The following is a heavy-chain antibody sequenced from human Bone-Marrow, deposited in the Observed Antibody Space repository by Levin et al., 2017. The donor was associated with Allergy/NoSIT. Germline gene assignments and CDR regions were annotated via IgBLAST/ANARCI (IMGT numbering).Heavy chain of an antibody. Sequence: SQTLSLTCAVYGGSFNDYYWTWIRQPPGKGLEWIGEINHSGTTNYNPSLKSRVTISVDTSKNQFSLELTSVTAADTAVYYCARVFDSTAWFLSYWGQGTLITVSS. CDR3: ARVFDSTAWFLSY. V-gene: IGHV4-34*01. D-gene: IGHD5/OR15-5a*01. J-gene: IGHJ4*02. CDR2: INHSGTT. CDR1: GGSFNDYY.